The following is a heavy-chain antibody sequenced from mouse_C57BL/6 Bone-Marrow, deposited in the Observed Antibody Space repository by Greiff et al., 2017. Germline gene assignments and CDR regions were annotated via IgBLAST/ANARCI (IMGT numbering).Heavy chain of an antibody. D-gene: IGHD2-3*01. J-gene: IGHJ4*01. CDR3: ARHGGWLLYYAMDY. Sequence: EVKLMESGGGLVQPGGSLKLSCAASGFTFSDYYMYWVRQTPEKRLEWVAYISNGGGSTYYPDTVKGRFTISRDNAKNTLYLQMSRLKSEDTAMYYCARHGGWLLYYAMDYWGQGTSVTVSS. CDR1: GFTFSDYY. CDR2: ISNGGGST. V-gene: IGHV5-12*01.